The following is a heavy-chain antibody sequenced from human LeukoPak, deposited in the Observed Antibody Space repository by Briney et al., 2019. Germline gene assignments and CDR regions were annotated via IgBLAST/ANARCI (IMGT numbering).Heavy chain of an antibody. CDR1: GGSISSGNW. V-gene: IGHV4-4*02. D-gene: IGHD6-25*01. J-gene: IGHJ4*02. CDR2: IYHSGST. Sequence: PSETLSLTCAVSGGSISSGNWWSWVRQAPGRGLGWIGEIYHSGSTNYNPSLKSRVTISLDKSKNQFSLKLTSVTAADTAVYYCARYRGGSGYHFDYWGQGTLVTVSS. CDR3: ARYRGGSGYHFDY.